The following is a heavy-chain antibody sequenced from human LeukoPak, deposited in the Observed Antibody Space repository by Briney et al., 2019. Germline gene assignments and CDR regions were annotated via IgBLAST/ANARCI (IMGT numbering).Heavy chain of an antibody. CDR2: IRYDGSNK. CDR1: GFTFSSYG. J-gene: IGHJ4*02. CDR3: ARHLATSGSYPLDY. V-gene: IGHV3-30*02. D-gene: IGHD2-15*01. Sequence: PGGSLRLSCAASGFTFSSYGMHWVRQAPGKGLEWVAFIRYDGSNKYYADSVKGRSTISRDNSKNTLYLQMNSLKAEDTAVYHCARHLATSGSYPLDYWGQGTPVTVSS.